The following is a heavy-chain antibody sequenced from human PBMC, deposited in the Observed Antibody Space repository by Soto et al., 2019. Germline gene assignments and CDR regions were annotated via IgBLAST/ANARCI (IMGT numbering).Heavy chain of an antibody. V-gene: IGHV3-21*01. CDR3: ARESEDLTSNFDY. CDR1: GFTFTRYS. CDR2: ISSTTNYI. Sequence: GGSLRLSCAASGFTFTRYSMNWVRQAPGKGLEWVSSISSTTNYIYHADSMKGRFTVSRDNAKNSVYLEMNSLSAEDTAVYYCARESEDLTSNFDYWGQGTLVTVSS. J-gene: IGHJ4*02.